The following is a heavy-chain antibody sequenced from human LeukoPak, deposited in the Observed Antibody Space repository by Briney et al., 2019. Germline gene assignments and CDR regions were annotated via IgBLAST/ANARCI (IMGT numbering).Heavy chain of an antibody. CDR3: ASADYVWGSAQFDY. J-gene: IGHJ4*02. CDR1: GGSISSGGYY. D-gene: IGHD3-16*01. Sequence: PSETLSLTCTVSGGSISSGGYYWSWIRQHPGKGLEWIGYIYYSGSTYYNPSLKSRVTISVDTSKNQFSLKLSSVTAADTAVYYCASADYVWGSAQFDYWGQGTLVTVSS. V-gene: IGHV4-31*03. CDR2: IYYSGST.